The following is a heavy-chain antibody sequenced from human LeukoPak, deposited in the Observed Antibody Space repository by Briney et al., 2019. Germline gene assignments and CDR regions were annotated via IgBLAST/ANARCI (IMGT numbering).Heavy chain of an antibody. CDR3: AREYDSRARCDS. CDR1: GDSFSRHT. Sequence: PGGSLTLSCAGSGDSFSRHTMNWVRRAPGKGLEWIAYISSSGSPVYYADSVKGRFTISRDNARYSLYLHMNSLRAEDTAVYYCAREYDSRARCDSWGQGTLVSVSS. D-gene: IGHD6-13*01. J-gene: IGHJ4*02. V-gene: IGHV3-48*01. CDR2: ISSSGSPV.